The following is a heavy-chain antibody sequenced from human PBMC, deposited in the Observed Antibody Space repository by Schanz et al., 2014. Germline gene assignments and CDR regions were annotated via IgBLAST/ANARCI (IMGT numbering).Heavy chain of an antibody. CDR3: ARIGGSVFDY. CDR1: GFTFSSYA. J-gene: IGHJ4*02. CDR2: VSRSTPDI. V-gene: IGHV3-48*01. Sequence: EVQLLESGGGLVQPGGSLRLSCAASGFTFSSYAMTWVRQAPGMGLEWVSYVSRSTPDIYYADSVKGRFTMSRDNAKNSLYLQMNSLRAEDTAVYYCARIGGSVFDYWAQGTLVTVSS. D-gene: IGHD3-10*01.